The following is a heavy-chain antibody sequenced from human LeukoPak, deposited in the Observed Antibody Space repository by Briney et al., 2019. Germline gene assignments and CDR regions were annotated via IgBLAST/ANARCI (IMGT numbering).Heavy chain of an antibody. V-gene: IGHV1-8*01. J-gene: IGHJ4*02. CDR2: MNPNSGNA. CDR3: ARVSQTPAYYYTSGYYYHGY. Sequence: ASVKVSCTASGYTFSAYDINWVRQAPGQGLEWMGWMNPNSGNAGFAQKFQGRVTMTRDTSINTAYMELSNLRSEDTAVYYCARVSQTPAYYYTSGYYYHGYWGQGTLVTVSS. D-gene: IGHD3-22*01. CDR1: GYTFSAYD.